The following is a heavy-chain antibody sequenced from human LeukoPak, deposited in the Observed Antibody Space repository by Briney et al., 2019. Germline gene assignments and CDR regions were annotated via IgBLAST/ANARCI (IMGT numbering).Heavy chain of an antibody. Sequence: SETLSLTFAVYGGSFSGYYWSWIRQPPGKGLEWIGEINHSGSTNYNPSLKSRVTISVDTSKNQFSLKLSSVTAADTAVYYCATLDDYGGAWGQGTLATVSS. J-gene: IGHJ4*02. CDR2: INHSGST. CDR1: GGSFSGYY. V-gene: IGHV4-34*01. D-gene: IGHD4-23*01. CDR3: ATLDDYGGA.